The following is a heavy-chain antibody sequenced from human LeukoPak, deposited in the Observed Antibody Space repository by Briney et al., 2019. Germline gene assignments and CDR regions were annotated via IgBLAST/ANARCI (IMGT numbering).Heavy chain of an antibody. V-gene: IGHV5-10-1*01. Sequence: GESLKISCKGSGYSFTSYWISWVRQIPGKGLEWMGRIDPSDSYTNYSPSFQGHVTISADKSISTAYLQWSSLKASDTAMYYCARQSRDGSKTRGYYFDYWGQGTLVTVSS. J-gene: IGHJ4*02. D-gene: IGHD3-10*01. CDR1: GYSFTSYW. CDR2: IDPSDSYT. CDR3: ARQSRDGSKTRGYYFDY.